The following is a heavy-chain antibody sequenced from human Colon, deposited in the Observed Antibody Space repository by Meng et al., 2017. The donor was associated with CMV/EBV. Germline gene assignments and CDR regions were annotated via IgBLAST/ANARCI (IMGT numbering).Heavy chain of an antibody. V-gene: IGHV3-30*04. Sequence: AGSLRLSCAADGFTFSSYAMHWVRQAPGKGLEWVAVISYDGSNKYYADSVKGRFTIARDNSKNTLYMQMNSLRAEDTAVYYCARDDRAAIPYYYYYDGMDVWGQGTTVTVSS. CDR3: ARDDRAAIPYYYYYDGMDV. J-gene: IGHJ6*02. CDR1: GFTFSSYA. D-gene: IGHD2-2*02. CDR2: ISYDGSNK.